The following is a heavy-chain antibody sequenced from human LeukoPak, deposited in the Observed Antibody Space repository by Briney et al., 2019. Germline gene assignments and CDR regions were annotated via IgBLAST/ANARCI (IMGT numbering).Heavy chain of an antibody. V-gene: IGHV4-59*01. Sequence: PSETLSLTCTVSGVSISNYYWSWIRQPPGKGLEWIGYIYYSGTTNYNPSLKSRLTMSVDTSTNQFSLKLSSVTAADTAMYYCATVHSYYNLDNWGQGTLVSVSS. CDR1: GVSISNYY. J-gene: IGHJ4*02. D-gene: IGHD3-10*01. CDR3: ATVHSYYNLDN. CDR2: IYYSGTT.